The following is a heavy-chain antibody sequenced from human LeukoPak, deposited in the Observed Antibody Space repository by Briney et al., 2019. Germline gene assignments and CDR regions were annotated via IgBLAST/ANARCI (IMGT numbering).Heavy chain of an antibody. V-gene: IGHV4-30-4*01. J-gene: IGHJ4*02. CDR1: GGSINSGDYY. Sequence: PSQTLSLTCAVSGGSINSGDYYWSWIRQPPGKGLEWIGYIYYSGSTYYNPSLKSRVTISVDTSKNQFSLKLSSVTAADTAVYYCASHGYSTLARGGDYWGQGTLVTVSS. D-gene: IGHD6-13*01. CDR3: ASHGYSTLARGGDY. CDR2: IYYSGST.